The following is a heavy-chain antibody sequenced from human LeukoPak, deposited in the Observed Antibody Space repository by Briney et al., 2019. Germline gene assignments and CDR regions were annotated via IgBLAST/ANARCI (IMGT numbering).Heavy chain of an antibody. Sequence: SETLSLTCAVYGESFTGYYWTWIRQPPGKGLEWIGEINHSGYINYNPSLKTRVTISVDTFKKEFSLRLTSVTAADTAIYYCARTRLWPTGTFDLWGQGTLVTVSS. CDR2: INHSGYI. CDR3: ARTRLWPTGTFDL. V-gene: IGHV4-34*01. CDR1: GESFTGYY. J-gene: IGHJ4*02. D-gene: IGHD3-10*01.